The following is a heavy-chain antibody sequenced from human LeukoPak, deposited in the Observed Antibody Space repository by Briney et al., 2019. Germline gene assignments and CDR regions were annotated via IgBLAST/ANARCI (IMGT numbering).Heavy chain of an antibody. J-gene: IGHJ6*02. D-gene: IGHD5-18*01. Sequence: GGSLRLSCVASGFTFSSYWMHWVRQPPGKGLEWVSAISGSGGSTYYADSVKGRFTISRDNSKNTLYLQMNSLRAEDTAVYYCAKANTAMVVIGMDVWGQGTTVTVSS. CDR1: GFTFSSYW. CDR3: AKANTAMVVIGMDV. V-gene: IGHV3-23*01. CDR2: ISGSGGST.